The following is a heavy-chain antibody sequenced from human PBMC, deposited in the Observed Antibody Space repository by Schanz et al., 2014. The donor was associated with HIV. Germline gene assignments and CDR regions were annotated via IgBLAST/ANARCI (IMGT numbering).Heavy chain of an antibody. V-gene: IGHV4-34*02. CDR2: SWHSGTT. J-gene: IGHJ4*02. CDR3: ARWKIDSPGRFDY. Sequence: QVQLQQWGAGLLKSSETLSLTCAVSGGSFIGYYWSWIRQHPGNGLEWIAYSWHSGTTYYNPSLESRITVSVDTSKNQFSLNLSSVTAADTAVYYCARWKIDSPGRFDYWGRGTLVTVSS. CDR1: GGSFIGYY. D-gene: IGHD1-1*01.